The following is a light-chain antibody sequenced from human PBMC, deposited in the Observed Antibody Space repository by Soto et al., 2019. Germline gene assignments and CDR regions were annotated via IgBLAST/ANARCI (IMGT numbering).Light chain of an antibody. CDR2: LGS. V-gene: IGKV2-28*01. CDR1: HSLLHSNGYNY. CDR3: MQALQTPWT. J-gene: IGKJ1*01. Sequence: DIVMTQSPLSLPFTPGEPASISCRSSHSLLHSNGYNYLDWYLQKPGQSPQLLIYLGSNRASGVPDRFSGSGSGTDFTLKISRVEAEDVGVYYCMQALQTPWTFGQGTKVEIK.